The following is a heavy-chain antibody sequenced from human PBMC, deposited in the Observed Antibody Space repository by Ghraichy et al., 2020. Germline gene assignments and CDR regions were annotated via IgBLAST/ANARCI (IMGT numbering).Heavy chain of an antibody. CDR2: ISSSGNTT. CDR3: ARGDCGGDCYSYYFDF. Sequence: GEFLNISCAASGFTFSSHEMNWFRQAPGKGMEWVSYISSSGNTTYYTDSVKGRFTISRDNAKNSLYLQMNSLRAEDTAVYYCARGDCGGDCYSYYFDFWGPGTLVTVSS. D-gene: IGHD2-21*01. J-gene: IGHJ4*02. V-gene: IGHV3-48*03. CDR1: GFTFSSHE.